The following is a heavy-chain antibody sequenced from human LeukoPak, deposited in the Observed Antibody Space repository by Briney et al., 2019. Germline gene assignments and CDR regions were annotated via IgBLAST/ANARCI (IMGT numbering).Heavy chain of an antibody. Sequence: SETLSLTCTVSGGSISNYYWSWIRQPPGKGLEWIGYIYYSGSTNYNPSLKSRVTISVDTSKNQFSLKLSSVTAADTAVYYCARVDGGNWFDPWGQGTLVTVSS. V-gene: IGHV4-59*01. CDR3: ARVDGGNWFDP. CDR2: IYYSGST. CDR1: GGSISNYY. D-gene: IGHD4-23*01. J-gene: IGHJ5*02.